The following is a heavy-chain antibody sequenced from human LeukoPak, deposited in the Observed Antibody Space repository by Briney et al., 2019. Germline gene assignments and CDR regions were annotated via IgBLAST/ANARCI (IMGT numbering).Heavy chain of an antibody. Sequence: PSETLSLTCTASGGSISSYDLSWIRQPPGKGLEWVGYIYYSGSSTGYADSVKGRFTISRDNAKNSLYLQMNSLRAEDTALYYCARVYPYYYDSSGYSEAGYFDYWGQGTLVTVSS. CDR1: GGSISSYD. CDR3: ARVYPYYYDSSGYSEAGYFDY. J-gene: IGHJ4*02. V-gene: IGHV3-20*04. CDR2: IYYSGSST. D-gene: IGHD3-22*01.